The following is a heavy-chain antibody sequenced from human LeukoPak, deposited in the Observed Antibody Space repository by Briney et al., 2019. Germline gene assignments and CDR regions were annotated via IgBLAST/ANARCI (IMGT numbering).Heavy chain of an antibody. CDR2: ISVYNGNT. J-gene: IGHJ4*02. D-gene: IGHD6-6*01. CDR3: ARDRRAPYYFDY. V-gene: IGHV1-18*01. CDR1: GGTFTNFG. Sequence: ASVKVSCEASGGTFTNFGFSWVRQAPGQGLERMGWISVYNGNTNYVQNLQGRVTLTTDTSTSTAYMELRSLRSDDTAVYYCARDRRAPYYFDYWGQGTLVTVSS.